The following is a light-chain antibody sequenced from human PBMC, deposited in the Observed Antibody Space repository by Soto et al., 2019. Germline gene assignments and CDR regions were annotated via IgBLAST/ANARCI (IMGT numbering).Light chain of an antibody. V-gene: IGLV2-14*01. CDR3: SSYTTSENYV. CDR1: SSDVGAYDY. Sequence: QSALTQPASVPGSPGQSIAISCTGASSDVGAYDYVSWYQQYPGKAPKLMIYDVSNRPSGVSDRFSGSKSGNTASLTISGLQAEDEADYYCSSYTTSENYVFGTGTKVTVL. CDR2: DVS. J-gene: IGLJ1*01.